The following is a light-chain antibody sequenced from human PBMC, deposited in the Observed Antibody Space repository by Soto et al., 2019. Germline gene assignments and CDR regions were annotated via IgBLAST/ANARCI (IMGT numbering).Light chain of an antibody. J-gene: IGKJ1*01. Sequence: EIVMTQSPATLSVSPGERAALSCRASQRISRNLAWYQQKPGQAPRLLIYDASTRTTAFPARFSGSGSGTEFTLTISSLQSEDFAIYYCQQYTNWPRTFGQGTKVDIK. CDR1: QRISRN. CDR3: QQYTNWPRT. CDR2: DAS. V-gene: IGKV3-15*01.